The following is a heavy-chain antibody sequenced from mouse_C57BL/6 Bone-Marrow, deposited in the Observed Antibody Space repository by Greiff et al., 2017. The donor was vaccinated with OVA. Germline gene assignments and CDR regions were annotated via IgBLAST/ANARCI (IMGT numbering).Heavy chain of an antibody. V-gene: IGHV6-3*01. Sequence: EVKVEESGGGLVQPGGSMKLSCVASGFTFSNYWMNWVRQSPEKGLEWVAQIRLKSDNYATHYAESVKGRFTISRDDSKSSVYLQMNNLRAEDTGIYYCTGRLRRGDYFDYWGQGTTLTVSS. CDR1: GFTFSNYW. D-gene: IGHD2-2*01. CDR2: IRLKSDNYAT. J-gene: IGHJ2*01. CDR3: TGRLRRGDYFDY.